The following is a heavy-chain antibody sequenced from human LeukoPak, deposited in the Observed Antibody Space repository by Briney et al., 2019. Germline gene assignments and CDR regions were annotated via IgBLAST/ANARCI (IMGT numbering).Heavy chain of an antibody. Sequence: GGSLRPSCAASGFTFSSYGMHWVRQAPGKGLEWVAVIWYDGSNKYYADSVKGRFTISRDNSKNTLYLQMNSLRAEDTAVYYCARDLFSGPPFDYWGQGTLVTVSS. V-gene: IGHV3-33*01. J-gene: IGHJ4*02. CDR3: ARDLFSGPPFDY. CDR1: GFTFSSYG. D-gene: IGHD2-21*01. CDR2: IWYDGSNK.